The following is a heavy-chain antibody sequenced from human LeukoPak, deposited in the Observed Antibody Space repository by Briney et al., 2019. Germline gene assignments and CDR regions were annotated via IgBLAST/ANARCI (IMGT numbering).Heavy chain of an antibody. CDR1: GGTFSSYA. CDR3: ARDLVEMATGRVDY. V-gene: IGHV1-69*05. J-gene: IGHJ4*02. D-gene: IGHD5-24*01. CDR2: IIPIFGTA. Sequence: GASVKVSCKASGGTFSSYAISWVRQAPGQGLEWMGGIIPIFGTANYAQKFQGRVTMTTDTSTSTAYMELRSLRSDDTAVYYCARDLVEMATGRVDYWGQGTLVTVSS.